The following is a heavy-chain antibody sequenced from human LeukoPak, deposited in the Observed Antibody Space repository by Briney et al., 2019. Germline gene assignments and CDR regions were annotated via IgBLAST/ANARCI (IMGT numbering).Heavy chain of an antibody. J-gene: IGHJ3*01. CDR2: INWNSHSI. CDR1: GLTVSSNY. D-gene: IGHD2-2*01. CDR3: AKDISVGIVAEPVAMVSPLDV. V-gene: IGHV3-9*01. Sequence: GGSLRLSCAASGLTVSSNYMSWVRLAPGKGLEWVSGINWNSHSIAYADSVKGRFTISRDNAKNSLYLQMNSLRAEDTALYYCAKDISVGIVAEPVAMVSPLDVWGQGTMVTVSS.